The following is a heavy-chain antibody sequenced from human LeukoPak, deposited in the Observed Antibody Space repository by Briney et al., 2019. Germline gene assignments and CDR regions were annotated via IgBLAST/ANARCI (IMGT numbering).Heavy chain of an antibody. D-gene: IGHD1-26*01. CDR2: TESGSSV. CDR3: TRGRPREDTWFDP. J-gene: IGHJ5*02. Sequence: GGSLRLSCAASGFTVSVNSLSWVRQAPGKGLEWVSVTESGSSVSYADSVKGRFTISRDNSKNTVFLQMNSLRPEDTSIYYCTRGRPREDTWFDPWGQGTLVTVSS. CDR1: GFTVSVNS. V-gene: IGHV3-66*02.